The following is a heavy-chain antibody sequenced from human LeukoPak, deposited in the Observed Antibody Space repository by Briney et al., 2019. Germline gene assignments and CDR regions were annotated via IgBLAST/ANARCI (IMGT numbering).Heavy chain of an antibody. CDR2: IDHSGST. CDR1: GGSFSGYY. V-gene: IGHV4-34*01. D-gene: IGHD4-23*01. Sequence: PSETLSLTCAVYGGSFSGYYWSWIRQPPGKGLEWIGEIDHSGSTNYNPSLKSRVTISVDTSKNQFSLKLSSVTAADTAVYYCARGYGGNSGIGFDYWGQGTLVTVSS. CDR3: ARGYGGNSGIGFDY. J-gene: IGHJ4*02.